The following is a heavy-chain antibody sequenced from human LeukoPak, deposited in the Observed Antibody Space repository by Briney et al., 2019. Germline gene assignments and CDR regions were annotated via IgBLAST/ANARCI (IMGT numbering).Heavy chain of an antibody. D-gene: IGHD6-13*01. V-gene: IGHV1-18*01. CDR1: GYTFTSYG. CDR3: ARVGVGRGESSSWYFLVDY. J-gene: IGHJ4*02. Sequence: ASVKVSCKASGYTFTSYGISWVRQAPGQGLEWMGWISAYNGNTSYAQKLQGRVTMTTDTSTSTAYMELRSLRSDDTAVYYCARVGVGRGESSSWYFLVDYWGQGTLVTVSS. CDR2: ISAYNGNT.